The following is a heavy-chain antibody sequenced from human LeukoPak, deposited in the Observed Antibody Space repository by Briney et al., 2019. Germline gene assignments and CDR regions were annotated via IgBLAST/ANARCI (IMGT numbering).Heavy chain of an antibody. J-gene: IGHJ6*03. CDR1: GGSISSYY. V-gene: IGHV4-59*01. Sequence: SETLSLTCTVSGGSISSYYWSWIRQPPGKGLEWIGYIYYSGSTNYNPSLKSRVTMSVDTSKNQFSLKVSSVTAADTAVYYCARVFDSGSQAYFYYMDVWGKGTTVTIFS. D-gene: IGHD3-10*01. CDR2: IYYSGST. CDR3: ARVFDSGSQAYFYYMDV.